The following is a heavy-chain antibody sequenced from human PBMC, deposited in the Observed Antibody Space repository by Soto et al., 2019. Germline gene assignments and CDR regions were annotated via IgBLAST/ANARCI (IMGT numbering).Heavy chain of an antibody. CDR1: GGSISSGGYY. J-gene: IGHJ4*02. V-gene: IGHV4-31*02. CDR2: IYYSGST. Sequence: PSETLSLTXTVSGGSISSGGYYWSWIRQHPGKGLEWIGYIYYSGSTYYNPSLKSRVTISVDTSKNQFSLKLSSVTAADTAVYYCASGYIASSPGGYFDYWGQGTLVTVSS. CDR3: ASGYIASSPGGYFDY. D-gene: IGHD5-18*01.